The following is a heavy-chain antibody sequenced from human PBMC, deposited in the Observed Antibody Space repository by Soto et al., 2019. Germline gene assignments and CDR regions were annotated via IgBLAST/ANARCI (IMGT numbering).Heavy chain of an antibody. CDR3: ARNRLQQQLVPNWFDP. D-gene: IGHD6-13*01. V-gene: IGHV1-18*01. CDR2: FSAYNGNT. CDR1: GYTFTSYG. J-gene: IGHJ5*02. Sequence: ASVKVSCKASGYTFTSYGISRVRQAPGQGLEWMGWFSAYNGNTNYAQKLQGRVTMTTDTSTSTAYMELRSLRSDDTAVYYCARNRLQQQLVPNWFDPWGQGTLVTVSS.